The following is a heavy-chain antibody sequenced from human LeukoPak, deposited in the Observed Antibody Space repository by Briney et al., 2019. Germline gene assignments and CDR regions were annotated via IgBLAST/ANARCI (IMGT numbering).Heavy chain of an antibody. CDR3: ARSTSSGWTWGAFDI. CDR1: GYTFTGYY. D-gene: IGHD6-19*01. J-gene: IGHJ3*02. CDR2: INPNSGGT. Sequence: ASVTVSCKASGYTFTGYYMHWVRQAPGQGLEWMGWINPNSGGTNYAQKFQGRVTMTRDTSISTAYMELSRLRSDDTAVYYCARSTSSGWTWGAFDIWGQGTMVTVSS. V-gene: IGHV1-2*02.